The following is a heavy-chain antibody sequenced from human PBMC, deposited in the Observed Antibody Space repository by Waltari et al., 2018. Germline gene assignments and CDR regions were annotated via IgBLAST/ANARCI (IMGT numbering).Heavy chain of an antibody. CDR3: ASGNLESSGYYNF. J-gene: IGHJ4*02. CDR2: LYSSGYT. Sequence: EVQLVQSGGGLMQPGVSLRLSCAASGLSVRTSYMAWVRRGPGKGLEWVSLLYSSGYTHYADSMTGRFTVSRDDSHNTLFLQMSGLRAEDTAVYYCASGNLESSGYYNFWGQGTLVTVSS. V-gene: IGHV3-53*01. D-gene: IGHD5-12*01. CDR1: GLSVRTSY.